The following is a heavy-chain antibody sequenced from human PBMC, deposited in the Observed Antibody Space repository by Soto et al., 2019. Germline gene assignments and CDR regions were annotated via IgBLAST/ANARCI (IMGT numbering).Heavy chain of an antibody. CDR3: ARGIAVAGTYYFDY. CDR2: ISNSAGTT. V-gene: IGHV3-11*01. Sequence: GGSLRLSCAASGFTFSHYYMSWIRQAPGKGLEWVSYISNSAGTTYYADSVKGRFTIPRDNAKNSVYLQMNSLRAEDTAVYYCARGIAVAGTYYFDYWGQGTLVTVSS. D-gene: IGHD6-19*01. CDR1: GFTFSHYY. J-gene: IGHJ4*02.